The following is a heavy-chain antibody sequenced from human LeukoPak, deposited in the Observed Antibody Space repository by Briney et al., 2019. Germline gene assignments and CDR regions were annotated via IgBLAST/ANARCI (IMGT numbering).Heavy chain of an antibody. CDR3: AKDGHKGSTWSGAFDI. J-gene: IGHJ3*02. Sequence: PGRSLRLSCAASGFTFSSYGMHWVRQAPGKGLEWVAVISYDGSNKYYADSVKGRFTISRDNSKNTLYLQMNSLRAEDTAVYYCAKDGHKGSTWSGAFDIWGQGTMVTVSS. V-gene: IGHV3-30*18. CDR2: ISYDGSNK. D-gene: IGHD6-13*01. CDR1: GFTFSSYG.